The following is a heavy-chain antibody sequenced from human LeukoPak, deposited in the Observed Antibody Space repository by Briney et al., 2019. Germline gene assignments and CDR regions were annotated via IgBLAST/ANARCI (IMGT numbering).Heavy chain of an antibody. J-gene: IGHJ4*02. V-gene: IGHV3-21*01. CDR1: GFSFSYYG. D-gene: IGHD3-3*02. Sequence: GGSLRLSCAASGFSFSYYGFNWVRQAPGKGLEGVSSIGPTGTDTYHADSVKGRFTISRDNAKNSLYLQMDSLRAEDTAVYYCATESIGRHYDYGGQGTLLTVS. CDR3: ATESIGRHYDY. CDR2: IGPTGTDT.